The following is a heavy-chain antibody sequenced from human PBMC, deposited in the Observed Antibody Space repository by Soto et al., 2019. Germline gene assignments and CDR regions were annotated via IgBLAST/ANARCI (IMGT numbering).Heavy chain of an antibody. V-gene: IGHV3-21*06. CDR3: ARESEDLTSNFDY. J-gene: IGHJ4*02. CDR1: GFTFTRYS. Sequence: VQLVESGGGLVKPGGSLRLSCAASGFTFTRYSMNWVRQAPGKGLEWVSSISSTTNYIYYGDSMKGRFTISRDNATNSLYLEMNSLRAEDMAVYYCARESEDLTSNFDYWGQGTLVTVSS. CDR2: ISSTTNYI.